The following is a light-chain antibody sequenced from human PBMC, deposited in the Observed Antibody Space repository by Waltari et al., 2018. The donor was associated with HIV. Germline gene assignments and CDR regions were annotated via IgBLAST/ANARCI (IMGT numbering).Light chain of an antibody. V-gene: IGKV3-15*01. CDR3: QQYNNWPGIT. Sequence: EIVMTQSPVTLSMSPGERATLSRRASQSVSTNLARYQQIPCHAPTLLIYGASTGPTGIPARFSGSGSGTEFTLTISSLQSEDFAVYYCQQYNNWPGITFGPGTKVDIK. J-gene: IGKJ3*01. CDR2: GAS. CDR1: QSVSTN.